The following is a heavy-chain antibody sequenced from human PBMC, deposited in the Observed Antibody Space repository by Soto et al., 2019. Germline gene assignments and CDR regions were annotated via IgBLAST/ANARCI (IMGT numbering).Heavy chain of an antibody. D-gene: IGHD5-18*01. CDR3: ARMIDTAMVSGCWFDP. J-gene: IGHJ5*02. Sequence: ASVKVSCKASGYTFTSYGISWVRQAPGQGLEWMGWISAYNGNTNYAQKLQGRVTMTKDTSTSTAYMELRSLRSDDTAVYYCARMIDTAMVSGCWFDPWGQGTLVTVSS. V-gene: IGHV1-18*01. CDR2: ISAYNGNT. CDR1: GYTFTSYG.